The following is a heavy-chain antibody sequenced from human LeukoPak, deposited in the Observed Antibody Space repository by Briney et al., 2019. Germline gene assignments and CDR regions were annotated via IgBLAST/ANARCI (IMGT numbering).Heavy chain of an antibody. Sequence: ASVTVSCKASGYTFTSYDINWVRQATGQGLEWMGWMNPNSGNTGYAQKFQGRVTMTRNTSISTAYMELSSLRSEDTAVYYCARGYYDSSGYYLHYYYYGMDVWGQGTTVTVSS. D-gene: IGHD3-22*01. J-gene: IGHJ6*02. V-gene: IGHV1-8*01. CDR2: MNPNSGNT. CDR3: ARGYYDSSGYYLHYYYYGMDV. CDR1: GYTFTSYD.